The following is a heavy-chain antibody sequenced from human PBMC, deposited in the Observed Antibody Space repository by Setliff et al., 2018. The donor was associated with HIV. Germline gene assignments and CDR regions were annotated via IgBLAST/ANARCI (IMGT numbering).Heavy chain of an antibody. J-gene: IGHJ6*03. CDR3: ARDQIRSRYYYYYTDV. V-gene: IGHV3-21*01. D-gene: IGHD3-3*01. CDR1: GFTFNNYAFSNYA. Sequence: GESLKISCAASGFTFNNYAFSNYAMSWVRQAPGKGLEWVSSISRISTYIYYADSVKGRFTISRDNAKNSLYLHMNSLRAEDTAVYYCARDQIRSRYYYYYTDVWGKGTPVTVSS. CDR2: ISRISTYI.